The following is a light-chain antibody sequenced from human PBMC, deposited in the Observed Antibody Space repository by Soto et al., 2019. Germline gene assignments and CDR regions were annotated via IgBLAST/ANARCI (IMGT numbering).Light chain of an antibody. V-gene: IGKV3-15*01. J-gene: IGKJ4*01. CDR2: DAS. Sequence: EIVMTQSPGTLSLSPGERATLSCRASQSVSSSYLAWYQQRLGQAPRLLIYDASTRATGIPARFSGSGSGTEFTLTISSLQSEDFAVYYCQQYNNWPLTFVGGTKVDIK. CDR3: QQYNNWPLT. CDR1: QSVSSSY.